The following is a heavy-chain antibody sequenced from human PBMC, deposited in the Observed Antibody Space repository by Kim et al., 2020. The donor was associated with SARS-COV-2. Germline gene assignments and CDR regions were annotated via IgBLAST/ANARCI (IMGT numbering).Heavy chain of an antibody. V-gene: IGHV3-23*01. CDR2: ISGSGGST. J-gene: IGHJ4*02. CDR1: GFTFSSYA. CDR3: AKFSPGRSYYFPHFDY. D-gene: IGHD3-10*01. Sequence: GGSLRLSCAASGFTFSSYAMSWVRQAPGKGLEWVSAISGSGGSTYYADSVKGRFTISRDNSKNTLYLQMNSLRAEDTAVYYCAKFSPGRSYYFPHFDYWGQGTLVTVSS.